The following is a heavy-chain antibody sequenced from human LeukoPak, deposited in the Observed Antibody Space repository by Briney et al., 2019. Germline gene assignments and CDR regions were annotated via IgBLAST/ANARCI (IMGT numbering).Heavy chain of an antibody. V-gene: IGHV1-2*02. D-gene: IGHD2-2*01. J-gene: IGHJ4*02. CDR3: ARDPPAYIVVVPAASTPTLDY. CDR1: GYTFTSYA. Sequence: ASVKVSCKASGYTFTSYAMNWVRQAPGQGLEWMGWINPNSGGTNYAQKFQGRVTMTRDTSISTAYMELSRLRSDDTAVYYCARDPPAYIVVVPAASTPTLDYWGQGTLVTVSS. CDR2: INPNSGGT.